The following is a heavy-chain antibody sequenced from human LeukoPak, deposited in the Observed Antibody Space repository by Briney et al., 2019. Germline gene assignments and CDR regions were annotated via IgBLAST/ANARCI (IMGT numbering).Heavy chain of an antibody. V-gene: IGHV4-34*01. J-gene: IGHJ4*02. CDR2: INHSGST. CDR1: GGSFSGYY. D-gene: IGHD6-13*01. CDR3: ARDILATSIAAPYY. Sequence: PSETLSLTCAVYGGSFSGYYWSWIRQPPGKGLEWIGEINHSGSTNYNPSLKSRVTMSVDTSKNQFSLRLSSVNAADTAVYYCARDILATSIAAPYYWGQGTLVTVSS.